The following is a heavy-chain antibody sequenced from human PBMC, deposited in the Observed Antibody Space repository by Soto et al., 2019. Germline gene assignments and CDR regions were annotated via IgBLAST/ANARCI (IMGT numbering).Heavy chain of an antibody. CDR3: ARQSVWDYLAY. V-gene: IGHV3-7*01. Sequence: EVQLVESGGGLVQPGGSLRLSCAASGFTFSSYWMSWVRQVPGKGLEWVANIKQDGSEKDYVDSVKGRFTISRDNAKNSLYLQMSSLRAEDTAVYYCARQSVWDYLAYWGQGTLVTVSS. J-gene: IGHJ4*02. CDR2: IKQDGSEK. CDR1: GFTFSSYW. D-gene: IGHD3-16*01.